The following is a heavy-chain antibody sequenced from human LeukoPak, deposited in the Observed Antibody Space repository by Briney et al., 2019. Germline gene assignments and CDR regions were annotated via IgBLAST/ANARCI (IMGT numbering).Heavy chain of an antibody. J-gene: IGHJ5*02. CDR3: ARHRITIFGVTPNWFDP. Sequence: PSETLSLTCTVSGGSISSSSYYWGWLRQPPGKGLEWIGSIYYSGSTYYNPSLKSRVTISVDTSKNQFSLKLSSVTAADTAVYYCARHRITIFGVTPNWFDPWGQGTLVTVSS. D-gene: IGHD3-3*01. CDR1: GGSISSSSYY. V-gene: IGHV4-39*01. CDR2: IYYSGST.